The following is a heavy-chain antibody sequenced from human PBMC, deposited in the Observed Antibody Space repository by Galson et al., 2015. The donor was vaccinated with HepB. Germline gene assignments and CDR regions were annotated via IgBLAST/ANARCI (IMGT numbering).Heavy chain of an antibody. J-gene: IGHJ4*02. D-gene: IGHD6-19*01. CDR1: GFTFRTYS. CDR3: ARDDVAEYSGGWSPMSV. V-gene: IGHV3-21*01. Sequence: SLRLSCAASGFTFRTYSLNWVRQAPGQGLEWVSSISATNRYIYYADSVRGRFTISRDNAKNSVSLQMNSLRAEDTALYYCARDDVAEYSGGWSPMSVWGQGTLVTVSS. CDR2: ISATNRYI.